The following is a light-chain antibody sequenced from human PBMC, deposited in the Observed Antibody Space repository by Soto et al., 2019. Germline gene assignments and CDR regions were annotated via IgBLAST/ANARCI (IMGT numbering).Light chain of an antibody. CDR1: KLGDKY. Sequence: SYELTQPPSVSVSPGQTASITCSGDKLGDKYACWYQQKPGQSPVLVIYQDSKRPSGIPERFSGSNSGNTATLTISGTQAMDEAHYYCQAWDSSTHVVFGGGTKVTVL. CDR3: QAWDSSTHVV. V-gene: IGLV3-1*01. J-gene: IGLJ2*01. CDR2: QDS.